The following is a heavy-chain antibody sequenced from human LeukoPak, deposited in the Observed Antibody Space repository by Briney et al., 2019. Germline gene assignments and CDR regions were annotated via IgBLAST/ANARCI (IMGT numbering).Heavy chain of an antibody. CDR2: ISGSGGST. Sequence: GGSLRLSCAASGFTFSSYAMSWVRQAPGKGLEWVSAISGSGGSTYYADSVKGRFTISRDNSKNTLYLQMNSLRAEDTAVYYCAKVVPCYDFWSGYPFDYWGQGTLVTVSS. D-gene: IGHD3-3*01. CDR3: AKVVPCYDFWSGYPFDY. V-gene: IGHV3-23*01. CDR1: GFTFSSYA. J-gene: IGHJ4*02.